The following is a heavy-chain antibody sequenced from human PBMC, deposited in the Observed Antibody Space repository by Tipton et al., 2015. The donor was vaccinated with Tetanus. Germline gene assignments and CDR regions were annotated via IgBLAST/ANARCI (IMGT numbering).Heavy chain of an antibody. CDR2: ISYGGSNK. V-gene: IGHV3-30-3*01. CDR1: GFTFSSYA. J-gene: IGHJ4*02. D-gene: IGHD3-9*01. CDR3: ARMLNYDILTGYSADYFDY. Sequence: SGFTFSSYAMHWVRQAPGKGLEWVAVISYGGSNKYYADSVKGRFTISRDNSKNTLYLQMNSLRAEDTAVYYCARMLNYDILTGYSADYFDYWGQGTLVTVSS.